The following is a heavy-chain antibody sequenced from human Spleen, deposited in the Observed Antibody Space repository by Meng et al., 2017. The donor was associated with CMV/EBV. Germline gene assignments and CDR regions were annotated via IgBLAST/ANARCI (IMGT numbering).Heavy chain of an antibody. D-gene: IGHD6-13*01. Sequence: GGSLRLSCAASGFTVSSNYMSWVRQAPGKGLEWVGFIRSKAYGGTTEYAASVKGRFTISRDDSKSIAYLQMNSLKTEDTAVYYCTRTAGHDYYYYGMDVWGQGTTVTVSS. V-gene: IGHV3-49*04. CDR1: GFTVSSNY. J-gene: IGHJ6*02. CDR3: TRTAGHDYYYYGMDV. CDR2: IRSKAYGGTT.